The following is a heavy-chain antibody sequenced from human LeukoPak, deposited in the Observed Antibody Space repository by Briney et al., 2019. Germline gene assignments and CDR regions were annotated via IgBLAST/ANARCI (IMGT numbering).Heavy chain of an antibody. CDR3: ASRIVGANGAFDI. J-gene: IGHJ3*02. CDR2: IYYSGST. Sequence: SETLSLTCTVSGGSISSSSYYWGWIRQPPGEGLEWIGSIYYSGSTYYNPSLKSRVTISVDTSKNQFSLKLSSVTAADTAVYYCASRIVGANGAFDIWGQGTMVTVSS. D-gene: IGHD1-26*01. V-gene: IGHV4-39*01. CDR1: GGSISSSSYY.